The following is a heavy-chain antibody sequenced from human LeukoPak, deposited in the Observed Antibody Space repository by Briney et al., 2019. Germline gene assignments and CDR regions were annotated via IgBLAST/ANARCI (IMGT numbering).Heavy chain of an antibody. CDR1: GGTFSSYA. CDR2: IIPIFNTV. CDR3: ATLVLTAMDAPYYFDY. V-gene: IGHV1-69*01. Sequence: VASVKVSCKASGGTFSSYAISWVRQAPGQGLEWMGRIIPIFNTVKYAQKFQGRVTITADESTSTAYMELSSLRSEDTAVYYCATLVLTAMDAPYYFDYWGQGTLVTVSS. J-gene: IGHJ4*02. D-gene: IGHD2-21*02.